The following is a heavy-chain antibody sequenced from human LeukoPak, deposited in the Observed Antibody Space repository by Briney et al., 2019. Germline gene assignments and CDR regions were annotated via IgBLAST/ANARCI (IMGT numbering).Heavy chain of an antibody. CDR3: ARPLNTVHDTFDV. Sequence: SESLSLTCTVSGGSVSSGGYYWVWIRQRPGKGLEWIGYIYYTGSTSYNPSLKSRLTIAVDTSKNQFSLKLSSVTAADTAVYYCARPLNTVHDTFDVWGQGTMVTVSS. J-gene: IGHJ3*01. V-gene: IGHV4-31*03. D-gene: IGHD4-11*01. CDR2: IYYTGST. CDR1: GGSVSSGGYY.